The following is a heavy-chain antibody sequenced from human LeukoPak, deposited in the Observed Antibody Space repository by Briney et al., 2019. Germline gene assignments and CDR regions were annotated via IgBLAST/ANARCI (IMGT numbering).Heavy chain of an antibody. Sequence: GGSLRLSCAASGFTFSNYAMSWVRQAPGKGLEWVGFIRSKAYGGTTEYAASVKGRFTISRDDSKRIAYLQMISLKTEDTAVYYCTRDGIGVVVTANYYYYYMDVWGKGTTVTVSS. CDR3: TRDGIGVVVTANYYYYYMDV. CDR2: IRSKAYGGTT. V-gene: IGHV3-49*04. J-gene: IGHJ6*03. D-gene: IGHD2-21*02. CDR1: GFTFSNYA.